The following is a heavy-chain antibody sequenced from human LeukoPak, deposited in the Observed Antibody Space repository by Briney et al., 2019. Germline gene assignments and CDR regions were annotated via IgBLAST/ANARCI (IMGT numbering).Heavy chain of an antibody. V-gene: IGHV3-7*04. Sequence: PGGSLRLSCAASGFTFSSYWMSWVRQAPGKGLEWVANIKQDGSEKYYVDSVKGRFTISRDNAKNSLYLQMDSLRGEDTAVYYCARGERYTSWYWFDYWGQGTLVTVSS. CDR3: ARGERYTSWYWFDY. CDR2: IKQDGSEK. D-gene: IGHD6-13*01. CDR1: GFTFSSYW. J-gene: IGHJ4*02.